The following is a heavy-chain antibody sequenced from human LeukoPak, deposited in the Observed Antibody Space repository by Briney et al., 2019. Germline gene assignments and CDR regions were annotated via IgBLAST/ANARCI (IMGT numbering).Heavy chain of an antibody. D-gene: IGHD3-3*01. CDR2: IYYSGST. J-gene: IGHJ4*02. V-gene: IGHV4-34*01. Sequence: SETLSLTCAVYGGSFSGYYWSWIRQPPGKGLEWIGSIYYSGSTYYNPSLKSRVTISVDTSKNQFSLKLSSVTAADTAVYYCARRVRYYDFWSGYYPHFDYWGQGTLVTVSS. CDR3: ARRVRYYDFWSGYYPHFDY. CDR1: GGSFSGYY.